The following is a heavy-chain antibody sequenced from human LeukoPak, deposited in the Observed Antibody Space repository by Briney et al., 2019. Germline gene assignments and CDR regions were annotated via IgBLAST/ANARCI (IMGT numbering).Heavy chain of an antibody. D-gene: IGHD3-16*02. J-gene: IGHJ4*02. V-gene: IGHV4-61*02. CDR1: GGSISFGSYY. Sequence: PSETLSLTCTVSGGSISFGSYYWTWIRQPAGKGLEWLGRIYTSGRTYYNPSLRSRVTISTDTSMNQFSLRLNSVTAADTAVYYCARARVIPASFDDWGQGTLVTVSS. CDR3: ARARVIPASFDD. CDR2: IYTSGRT.